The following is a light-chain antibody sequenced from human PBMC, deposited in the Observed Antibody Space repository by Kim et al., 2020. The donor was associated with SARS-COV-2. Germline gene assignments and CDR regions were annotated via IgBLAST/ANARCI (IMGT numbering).Light chain of an antibody. Sequence: SVSPGEIATLSCRASQSVGSNLAWYQQKPGQAPRLLIYDASTRATGFPARFSGSGSGTEFTLTISSLQSEDFAVYYCQQYNNWPYTFGQGTKLEIK. J-gene: IGKJ2*01. V-gene: IGKV3-15*01. CDR1: QSVGSN. CDR2: DAS. CDR3: QQYNNWPYT.